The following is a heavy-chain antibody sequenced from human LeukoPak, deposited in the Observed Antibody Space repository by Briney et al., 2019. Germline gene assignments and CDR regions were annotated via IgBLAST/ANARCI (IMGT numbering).Heavy chain of an antibody. CDR3: ARTVTSTEGC. CDR1: GFTFSTYW. V-gene: IGHV3-7*03. CDR2: LNQDGSEK. Sequence: GGSLRLSCAASGFTFSTYWMTWVRQAPGKGLEWVASLNQDGSEKYYVDSVKGRFTISRDNAQKSLYLEMKSLSAKDTAVYYCARTVTSTEGCWGQGTLVTVSS. J-gene: IGHJ4*02. D-gene: IGHD4-17*01.